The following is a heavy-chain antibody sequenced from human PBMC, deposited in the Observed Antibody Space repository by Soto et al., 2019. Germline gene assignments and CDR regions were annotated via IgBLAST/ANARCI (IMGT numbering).Heavy chain of an antibody. J-gene: IGHJ4*02. CDR3: ARGAITMVRGVMWYFDY. Sequence: SETLSLTCAVYGGSFSGYYWSWIRQPPGKGLEWIGEINHSGSTNYNPSLKSRVTISVDTSKNQFSLKLSSVTAADTAVYYCARGAITMVRGVMWYFDYWGQGTLVTVSS. CDR2: INHSGST. V-gene: IGHV4-34*01. CDR1: GGSFSGYY. D-gene: IGHD3-10*01.